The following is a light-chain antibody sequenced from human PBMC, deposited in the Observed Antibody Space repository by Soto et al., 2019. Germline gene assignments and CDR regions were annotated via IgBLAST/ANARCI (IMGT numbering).Light chain of an antibody. CDR1: QSVGSY. J-gene: IGKJ2*01. CDR3: QQYNNWPWVT. Sequence: EVVMTQSPDTLSVSPGERATLSCRASQSVGSYLAWYQQKPGQAPRLLIYGASTRATGIPARCSGSGSGTEFTLTISSLQSEDFAVYSCQQYNNWPWVTFGQGTMLEIK. CDR2: GAS. V-gene: IGKV3-15*01.